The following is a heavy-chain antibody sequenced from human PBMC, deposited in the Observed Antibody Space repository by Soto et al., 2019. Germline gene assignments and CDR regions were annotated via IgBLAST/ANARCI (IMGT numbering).Heavy chain of an antibody. CDR1: GASVNRNY. J-gene: IGHJ4*02. Sequence: QAQLHESGPGLVKPSETLSLSCTVSGASVNRNYWSWIRQSPGKGLEWIGYIDHRGTTNYKPSLKSRVTISSAPPKNQFSLRLSSVTAVDTAVYYCATGGGWLPDTWGQGTLVTVSS. CDR2: IDHRGTT. V-gene: IGHV4-59*02. D-gene: IGHD3-10*01. CDR3: ATGGGWLPDT.